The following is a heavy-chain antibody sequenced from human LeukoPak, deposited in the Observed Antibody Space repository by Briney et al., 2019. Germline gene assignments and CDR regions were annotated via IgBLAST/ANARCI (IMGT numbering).Heavy chain of an antibody. Sequence: GGSLRLSCAAPGFPFNAYWMTWVRQAPGKGLEWVANIRQDGDTKYYVDSVKGRFTISRDNAMNWLYLQMNSLRAEDTAIYYCARSLPYGTTWYGRSDFWGQGTLVTVSS. CDR1: GFPFNAYW. J-gene: IGHJ4*02. CDR2: IRQDGDTK. V-gene: IGHV3-7*03. D-gene: IGHD6-13*01. CDR3: ARSLPYGTTWYGRSDF.